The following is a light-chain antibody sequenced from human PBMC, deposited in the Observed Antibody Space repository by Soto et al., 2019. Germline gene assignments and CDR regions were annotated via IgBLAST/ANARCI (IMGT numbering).Light chain of an antibody. Sequence: DIVMTQSPDSLAVSLGERATINCKSSQSVLYSSNNKNYLAWYQQKPGQPPKLLIYWASTRESGFPDRFSGSGSGTDFALTICSLQAEDVAVYYCQQYYSTPRTFGQGTKVEIK. V-gene: IGKV4-1*01. CDR3: QQYYSTPRT. CDR1: QSVLYSSNNKNY. CDR2: WAS. J-gene: IGKJ1*01.